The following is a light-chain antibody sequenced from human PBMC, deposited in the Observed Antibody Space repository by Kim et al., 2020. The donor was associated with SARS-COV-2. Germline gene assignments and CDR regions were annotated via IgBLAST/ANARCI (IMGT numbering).Light chain of an antibody. CDR2: GAS. Sequence: EIVLTQSPGTLSLSPGERATLSCRASQCVSSSYLAWYQQKPGQAPRLLIYGASSRATGIPDRFSGSGSGTDFTLTISRLEPEDFAVYYCQQYVTFGQGTKVDIK. V-gene: IGKV3-20*01. CDR1: QCVSSSY. J-gene: IGKJ1*01. CDR3: QQYVT.